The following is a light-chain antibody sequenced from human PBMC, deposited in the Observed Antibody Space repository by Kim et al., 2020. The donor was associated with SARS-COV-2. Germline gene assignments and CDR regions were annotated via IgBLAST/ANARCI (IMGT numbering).Light chain of an antibody. J-gene: IGLJ2*01. Sequence: SSELTQDPAVSVALGQTVWITCQGDSLRSYYATWYQQKPGQAPILVIYGKNNRPSGIPDRFSGSSSGNTASLTITGTQAGDEADYYRNSRDSNDNVVFGGGTQLTVL. CDR3: NSRDSNDNVV. V-gene: IGLV3-19*01. CDR1: SLRSYY. CDR2: GKN.